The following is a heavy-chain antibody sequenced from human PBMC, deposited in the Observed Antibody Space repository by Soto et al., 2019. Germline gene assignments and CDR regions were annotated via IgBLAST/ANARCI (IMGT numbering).Heavy chain of an antibody. J-gene: IGHJ4*02. Sequence: GGSLRLSCEASGFTFTLYWMHWVRQAPGKGLVWVSRVNSDGTGTMYADSVKGRFTVSRDNAKNSVFLQMDSLRAEDAGVYYCAKAIRVSSGWFDYWGQGTLVTVSS. CDR1: GFTFTLYW. CDR3: AKAIRVSSGWFDY. CDR2: VNSDGTGT. D-gene: IGHD6-19*01. V-gene: IGHV3-74*03.